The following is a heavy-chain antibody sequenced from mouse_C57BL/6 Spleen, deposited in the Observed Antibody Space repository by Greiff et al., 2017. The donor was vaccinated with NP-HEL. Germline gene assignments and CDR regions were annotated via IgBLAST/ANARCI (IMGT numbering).Heavy chain of an antibody. J-gene: IGHJ4*01. CDR3: ERWPRLRRHYYAMDY. Sequence: VQLQQSGPELVKPGASVKISCKASGYTFTDYYMNWVKQSHGKSLEWIGDINPNNGGTSYNQKFKGKATLTVDKSSSTAYMELRSLTSEDSAVYYCERWPRLRRHYYAMDYWGQGTSVTVSS. CDR2: INPNNGGT. D-gene: IGHD2-2*01. CDR1: GYTFTDYY. V-gene: IGHV1-26*01.